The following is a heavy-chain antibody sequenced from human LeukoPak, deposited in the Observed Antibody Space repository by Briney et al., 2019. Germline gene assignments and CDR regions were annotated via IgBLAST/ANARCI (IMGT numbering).Heavy chain of an antibody. CDR1: GFTFSSYA. V-gene: IGHV3-33*01. J-gene: IGHJ4*02. CDR2: IWYAGSNK. D-gene: IGHD6-19*01. CDR3: ARELEIAVAGTLGY. Sequence: PGGSLRLSCAASGFTFSSYAMHWVRQAPGQGLEWVAVIWYAGSNKSYADSVKGRFTISRDHSKNTLYLQMKSLRAEDTAVYYCARELEIAVAGTLGYWGQGTLVTVSS.